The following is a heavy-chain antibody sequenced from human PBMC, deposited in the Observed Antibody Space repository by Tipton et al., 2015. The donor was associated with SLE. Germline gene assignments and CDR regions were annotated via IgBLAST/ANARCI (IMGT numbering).Heavy chain of an antibody. J-gene: IGHJ2*01. D-gene: IGHD1-26*01. CDR1: GGSFSGYY. Sequence: TLSLTCAVYGGSFSGYYWSWIRQSPGKGLEWIGEINHSGTTNYNASLKSRVTISLETSKNQFSLRLRSVTAADTAVYYCAREATDYWYFDLWGRGTLVTVSS. CDR2: INHSGTT. V-gene: IGHV4-34*01. CDR3: AREATDYWYFDL.